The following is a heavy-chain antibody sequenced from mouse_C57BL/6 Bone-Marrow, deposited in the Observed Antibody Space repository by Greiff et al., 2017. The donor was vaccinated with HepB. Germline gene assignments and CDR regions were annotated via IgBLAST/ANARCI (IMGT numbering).Heavy chain of an antibody. J-gene: IGHJ2*01. CDR3: ARGPHTTAYYFDY. V-gene: IGHV1-80*01. CDR1: GYAFSSYW. D-gene: IGHD1-2*01. CDR2: IYPGDGDT. Sequence: ESGAELVKPGASVKISCKASGYAFSSYWMNWVKQRPGKGLEWIGQIYPGDGDTNYNGKFKGKATLTADKPSSTAYMQLSSLTSEDSAVYYCARGPHTTAYYFDYWGQGTTLTVSS.